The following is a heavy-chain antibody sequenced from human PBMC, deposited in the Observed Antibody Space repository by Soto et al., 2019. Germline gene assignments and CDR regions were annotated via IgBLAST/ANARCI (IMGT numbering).Heavy chain of an antibody. Sequence: ASVKVSCKASGYTFTSYGISWVRQAPGQGLEWMGWISAYNGNTNYAQKLQGRVTMTTDTSTSTAYMELRSLRSDDTAVYYCARDLTMIVVVRDVFDIWGQGTTVPGSS. D-gene: IGHD3-22*01. J-gene: IGHJ3*02. CDR3: ARDLTMIVVVRDVFDI. CDR2: ISAYNGNT. CDR1: GYTFTSYG. V-gene: IGHV1-18*01.